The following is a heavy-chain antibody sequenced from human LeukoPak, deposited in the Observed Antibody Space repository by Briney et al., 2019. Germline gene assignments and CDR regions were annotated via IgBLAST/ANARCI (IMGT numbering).Heavy chain of an antibody. V-gene: IGHV4-59*01. Sequence: SETLSLTCTVSGGSISSYYWSWIRQPPGEGLEWIGYTYYSGSTTYNPSLKSRVTISVDTSKNQFSLKLSSVTAADTAVYYCASGYYGGNSTDYWGQGTLVPVSS. CDR3: ASGYYGGNSTDY. D-gene: IGHD4-23*01. J-gene: IGHJ4*02. CDR2: TYYSGST. CDR1: GGSISSYY.